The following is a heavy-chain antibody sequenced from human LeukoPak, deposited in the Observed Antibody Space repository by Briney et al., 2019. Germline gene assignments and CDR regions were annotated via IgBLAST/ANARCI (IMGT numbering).Heavy chain of an antibody. CDR2: IYYSGET. Sequence: PSETLSLTCTVSGGSISNISYYWGWIRQTPGKGLEWIGSIYYSGETNYNPSLKSRLTISVDTSKNHFSLKLSSVTAADVAVYYCATLRTSGWYFDYWGQGTLVTVSS. V-gene: IGHV4-39*02. D-gene: IGHD6-19*01. J-gene: IGHJ4*02. CDR1: GGSISNISYY. CDR3: ATLRTSGWYFDY.